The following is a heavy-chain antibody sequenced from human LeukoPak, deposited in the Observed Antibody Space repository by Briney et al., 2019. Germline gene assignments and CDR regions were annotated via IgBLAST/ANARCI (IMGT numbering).Heavy chain of an antibody. CDR3: TRVLMIVVVITTVPLFDP. CDR2: IRSKAYGGTT. D-gene: IGHD3-22*01. Sequence: GGSLRLSCTASGFTFGDYAMSWFRQAPGKGLEWVGFIRSKAYGGTTEYAASVKGRFTISRDDSKSIAYLQMNSLKTEDTAVYYCTRVLMIVVVITTVPLFDPWGQGTLVTVSS. J-gene: IGHJ5*02. CDR1: GFTFGDYA. V-gene: IGHV3-49*03.